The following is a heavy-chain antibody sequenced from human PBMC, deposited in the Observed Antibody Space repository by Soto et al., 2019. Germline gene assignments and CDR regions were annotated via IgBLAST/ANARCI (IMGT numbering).Heavy chain of an antibody. CDR2: MNPNSGNT. V-gene: IGHV1-8*01. Sequence: ASVKVSCKASGYTFTSYDINWVRQATGQGLEWMGWMNPNSGNTGYAQKFQGRVTMTRNTSISTAYMELSSLRSEDTAAYYCARVSDFGTPGRIYYYYYMDVWGKGTTVTVSS. D-gene: IGHD3-3*01. CDR3: ARVSDFGTPGRIYYYYYMDV. CDR1: GYTFTSYD. J-gene: IGHJ6*03.